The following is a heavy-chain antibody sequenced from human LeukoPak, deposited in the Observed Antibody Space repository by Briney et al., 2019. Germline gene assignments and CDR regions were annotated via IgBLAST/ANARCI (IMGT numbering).Heavy chain of an antibody. CDR1: GGSISSYY. D-gene: IGHD2-15*01. CDR3: ARGSQSLGYCSGGSCRAKIFDY. CDR2: IYYSGGT. V-gene: IGHV4-59*12. J-gene: IGHJ4*02. Sequence: SETLFLTCTVSGGSISSYYWNWIRQPPGKGLEWIGYIYYSGGTNYNPSLKSRVTISVDTSKNQFSLKLSSVTAADTAVYYCARGSQSLGYCSGGSCRAKIFDYWGQGTLVTVSS.